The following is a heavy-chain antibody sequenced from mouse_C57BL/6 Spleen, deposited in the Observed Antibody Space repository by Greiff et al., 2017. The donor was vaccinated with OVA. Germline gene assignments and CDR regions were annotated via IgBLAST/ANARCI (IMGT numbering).Heavy chain of an antibody. CDR2: IDPENGDT. J-gene: IGHJ3*01. CDR3: TTSYGSSPAY. V-gene: IGHV14-4*01. D-gene: IGHD1-1*01. CDR1: GFNIKDDY. Sequence: EVQLQQSGAELVRPGASVKLSCTASGFNIKDDYMHWVKQRPEQGLEWIGWIDPENGDTEYASKFQGKATITADTSSNTAYLQLSSLTSEDTAVYYCTTSYGSSPAYWGQGTLVTVSA.